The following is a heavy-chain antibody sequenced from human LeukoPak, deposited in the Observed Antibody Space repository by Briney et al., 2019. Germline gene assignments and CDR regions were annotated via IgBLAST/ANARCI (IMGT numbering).Heavy chain of an antibody. V-gene: IGHV3-30*02. CDR2: IRYDGSNK. CDR1: GFTFSSYG. CDR3: AKEGIAAAGGDAFDI. Sequence: GGSLRLSCAASGFTFSSYGMHWVRQAPGKGLEWVAFIRYDGSNKYYADSVKGRFTISRDNSKNTLYLQMNSLRAEDTAVYYCAKEGIAAAGGDAFDIWGQGTMVTVSS. J-gene: IGHJ3*02. D-gene: IGHD6-13*01.